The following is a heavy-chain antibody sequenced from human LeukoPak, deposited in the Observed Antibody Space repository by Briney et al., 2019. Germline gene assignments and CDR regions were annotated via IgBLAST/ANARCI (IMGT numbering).Heavy chain of an antibody. V-gene: IGHV1-46*01. Sequence: ASVKVSCKASGYTFTSYYIHWVRQAPGQGLEWMGIINPSGRSTNYAQKFQGRVTMTSDTSTSTVYMELSSLRSEDTAVYYCARDREWERPDYFDYWGQGTLVTVSS. J-gene: IGHJ4*02. CDR1: GYTFTSYY. CDR3: ARDREWERPDYFDY. D-gene: IGHD1-26*01. CDR2: INPSGRST.